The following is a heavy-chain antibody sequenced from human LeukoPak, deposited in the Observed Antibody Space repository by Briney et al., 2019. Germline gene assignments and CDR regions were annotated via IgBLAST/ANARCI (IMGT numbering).Heavy chain of an antibody. Sequence: SETLSLTCAVSGGSISSSNWGSWIRQPPGKGLEWIGEIYHSGSTNYNPSLKSRVTMSVDTSKNQFSLKLSSVTAADTAVYYCARDVRFGDLLYTGTPAFDYWGQGTLVTVSS. CDR1: GGSISSSNW. J-gene: IGHJ4*02. CDR2: IYHSGST. D-gene: IGHD3-10*01. V-gene: IGHV4-4*02. CDR3: ARDVRFGDLLYTGTPAFDY.